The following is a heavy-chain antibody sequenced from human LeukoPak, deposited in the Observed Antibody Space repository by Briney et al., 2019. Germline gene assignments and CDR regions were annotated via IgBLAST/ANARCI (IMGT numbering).Heavy chain of an antibody. J-gene: IGHJ4*02. Sequence: SETLSLTCTVSGGSISSYYWGWIRQPPGKGLEWIGSVYHSGSTFYNPSLKSRVTVLADPSKNQFSLKLTSVTAADTAVYYCARDQDYYGSGSYGPDYWGQGILVTVSS. CDR3: ARDQDYYGSGSYGPDY. CDR1: GGSISSYY. CDR2: VYHSGST. V-gene: IGHV4-38-2*02. D-gene: IGHD3-10*01.